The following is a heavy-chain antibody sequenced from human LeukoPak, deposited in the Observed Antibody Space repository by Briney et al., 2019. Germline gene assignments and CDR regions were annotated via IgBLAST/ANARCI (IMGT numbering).Heavy chain of an antibody. J-gene: IGHJ4*02. CDR2: FDPEDGET. V-gene: IGHV1-24*01. CDR3: ATLYDILTGLDY. Sequence: ASVKVSCKVSGYTLTELSMHWVRQAPGKGLEWMGGFDPEDGETIYAQKFQGGVTMTEDTSTDTAYMELSSLRSEDTAVYYCATLYDILTGLDYWGQGTLVTVSS. CDR1: GYTLTELS. D-gene: IGHD3-9*01.